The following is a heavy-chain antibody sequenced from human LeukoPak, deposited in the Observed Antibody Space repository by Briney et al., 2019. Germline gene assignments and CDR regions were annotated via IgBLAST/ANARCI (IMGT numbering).Heavy chain of an antibody. CDR3: ARGSGLFDY. CDR2: IYYSGST. CDR1: GGSISSYY. V-gene: IGHV4-59*01. J-gene: IGHJ4*02. Sequence: SETLSLTCTVSGGSISSYYWSWIRQPPGKGLEWIGYIYYSGSTNYNPSLKSRATISVDTSKNQFSLKLSSVTAADTAVYYCARGSGLFDYWGQGTLVTVSS.